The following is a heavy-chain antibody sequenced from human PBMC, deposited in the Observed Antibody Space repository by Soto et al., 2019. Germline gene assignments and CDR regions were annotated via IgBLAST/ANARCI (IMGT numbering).Heavy chain of an antibody. CDR1: GGSISRYY. CDR3: AIYLKDHDFWSGYFDY. J-gene: IGHJ4*02. V-gene: IGHV4-59*01. D-gene: IGHD3-3*01. Sequence: WETLSLTCSVYGGSISRYYWSWIRQPAGKGLEWIGYIYYSGSTNYNPSLKSRVTISVDTSKNQFSLKLSSVTAADTAVYYCAIYLKDHDFWSGYFDYWGQGTMVTFSS. CDR2: IYYSGST.